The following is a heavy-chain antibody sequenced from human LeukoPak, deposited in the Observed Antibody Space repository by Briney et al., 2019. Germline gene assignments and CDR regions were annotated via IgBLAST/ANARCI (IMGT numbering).Heavy chain of an antibody. D-gene: IGHD3-22*01. V-gene: IGHV3-48*04. CDR1: GFTFSSYA. CDR3: ARAHQYYYDSSGYCGY. CDR2: ISSSGSNI. Sequence: PGGSLRLSCAASGFTFSSYAMSWVRQAPGKGLEWVSYISSSGSNIYYADSVKGRFTISRDNAKNSLYLQMNSLRAEDTAVYYCARAHQYYYDSSGYCGYWGQGTLVTVSS. J-gene: IGHJ4*02.